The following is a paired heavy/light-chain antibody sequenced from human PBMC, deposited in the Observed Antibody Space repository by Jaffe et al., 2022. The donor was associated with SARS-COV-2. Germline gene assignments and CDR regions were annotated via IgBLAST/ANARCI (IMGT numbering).Light chain of an antibody. Sequence: DIVMTQSPLSLPVTPGEPASISCRSSQSLLHVNGYNYLDWYLQKPGQSPQLLMYLGSNRASGVPDRFSGSGSGTDFTLRISRVEAEDVGVYYCMQALQTPYTFGQGTKLEIK. CDR2: LGS. J-gene: IGKJ2*01. V-gene: IGKV2-28*01. CDR3: MQALQTPYT. CDR1: QSLLHVNGYNY.
Heavy chain of an antibody. D-gene: IGHD2-8*01. CDR3: VKSGEGLGILYQFDY. CDR2: ITSNGGTT. Sequence: EVQLVESGGGLVQPGGSLRLSCSASGFTFSSYTMHWVRQVPGKGLKYVSSITSNGGTTYYADSVKGRFTISRDNSKNTLYLQMSSLRAEDTAIYYCVKSGEGLGILYQFDYWGQGTLVTVSS. J-gene: IGHJ4*02. CDR1: GFTFSSYT. V-gene: IGHV3-64D*09.